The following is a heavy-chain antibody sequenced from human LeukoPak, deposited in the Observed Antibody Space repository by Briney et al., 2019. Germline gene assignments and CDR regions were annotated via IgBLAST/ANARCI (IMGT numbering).Heavy chain of an antibody. CDR3: ATGYSGYHSNYYYMDV. CDR1: EFSFSRFG. CDR2: ISSSSSDI. Sequence: PGGSLRLSCAVSEFSFSRFGMTWVRQAPGKGLEWVSSISSSSSDIYYVDSVKGRFTISRDNSKNSLYLQMNSLRAEDTAVYYCATGYSGYHSNYYYMDVWGKRTTVTVSS. V-gene: IGHV3-21*01. J-gene: IGHJ6*03. D-gene: IGHD5-12*01.